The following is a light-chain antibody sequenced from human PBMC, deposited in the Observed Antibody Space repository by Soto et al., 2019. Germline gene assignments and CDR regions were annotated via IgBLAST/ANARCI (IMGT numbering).Light chain of an antibody. CDR3: QQYGSSPLT. CDR2: GAS. J-gene: IGKJ4*01. V-gene: IGKV3-20*01. CDR1: QSVSSSY. Sequence: SVLTQSPGTLSLSPGERATLSCRASQSVSSSYLAWYQQKPGQAPRLVIYGASSRASAVPDRFSGSGSGADFTLTISRLEPEDFAVYYCQQYGSSPLTFGGGTKVDIK.